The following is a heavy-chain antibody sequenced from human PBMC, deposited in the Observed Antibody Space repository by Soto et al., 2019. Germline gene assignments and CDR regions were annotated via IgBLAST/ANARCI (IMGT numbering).Heavy chain of an antibody. J-gene: IGHJ4*02. CDR3: ARILKERIPAVVDY. CDR1: GYTFTDFG. Sequence: QVHLVQSGTEMKKPGASVKVSCKASGYTFTDFGIAWFQQTPGHGLEWMGWISAYNGDRNYSPKFADRVTTTTVCSSRTAYMESRTLRPDDTAVYYCARILKERIPAVVDYWCQGTLLSVSS. CDR2: ISAYNGDR. V-gene: IGHV1-18*01. D-gene: IGHD6-25*01.